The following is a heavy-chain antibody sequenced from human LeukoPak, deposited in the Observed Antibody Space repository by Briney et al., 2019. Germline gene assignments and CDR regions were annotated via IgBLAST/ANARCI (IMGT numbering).Heavy chain of an antibody. Sequence: GGSLRLSCSASGFTFSTYWMSWVRQAPGKGLEWVANMKRDGSEIYYVDSVKGRFTISRDNAKNSLFLQMNSLRAEDTAVYYCARDRTGFDYWGQGTLVTVSS. V-gene: IGHV3-7*01. CDR3: ARDRTGFDY. CDR1: GFTFSTYW. CDR2: MKRDGSEI. D-gene: IGHD3/OR15-3a*01. J-gene: IGHJ4*02.